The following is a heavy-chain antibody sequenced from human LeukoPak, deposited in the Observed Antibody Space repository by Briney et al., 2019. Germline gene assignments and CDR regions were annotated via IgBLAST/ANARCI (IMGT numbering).Heavy chain of an antibody. Sequence: GGSLRLSCAASGFTFSSYSINWVRRAPGKGLEGGSCVSSTSSSIYYADSVKGRFTISRDNAKNSLYLQMNSLRAEDTAVYYCARDYFSRAALLGYFDLWGRGTLVTVSS. CDR2: VSSTSSSI. V-gene: IGHV3-21*01. CDR3: ARDYFSRAALLGYFDL. D-gene: IGHD2-15*01. J-gene: IGHJ2*01. CDR1: GFTFSSYS.